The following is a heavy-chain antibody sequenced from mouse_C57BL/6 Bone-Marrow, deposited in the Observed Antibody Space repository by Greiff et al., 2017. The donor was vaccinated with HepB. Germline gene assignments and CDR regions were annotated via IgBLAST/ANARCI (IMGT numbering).Heavy chain of an antibody. CDR1: GFSFNTYA. J-gene: IGHJ1*03. D-gene: IGHD1-1*01. V-gene: IGHV10-1*01. Sequence: EVQLVESGGGLVQPKGSLKLSCAASGFSFNTYAMNWVRQAPGKGLEWVARIRSKSNNYATYYADSVKDRFTISRDDSESMLYLQMNNLKTEDTAMYYCVRGYYGSSYPYWYFDVWGTGTTVTVSS. CDR3: VRGYYGSSYPYWYFDV. CDR2: IRSKSNNYAT.